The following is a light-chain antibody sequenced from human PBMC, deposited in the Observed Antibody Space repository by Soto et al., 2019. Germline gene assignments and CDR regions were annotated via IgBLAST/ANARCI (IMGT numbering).Light chain of an antibody. CDR3: QYYNDFPLT. CDR1: HSIDRW. CDR2: KAS. J-gene: IGKJ4*01. V-gene: IGKV1-5*03. Sequence: DIQMTQSPSTLSASVGDRVTITCRASHSIDRWLAWYQQKPGKAPKLLISKASNLESGVPSRFSGSGSGTEFTLTISSLQPGDFATYFCQYYNDFPLTFGGGTKVEI.